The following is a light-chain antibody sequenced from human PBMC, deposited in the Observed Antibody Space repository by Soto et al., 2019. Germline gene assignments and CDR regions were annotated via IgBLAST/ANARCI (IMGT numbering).Light chain of an antibody. J-gene: IGKJ1*01. V-gene: IGKV1-39*01. CDR3: QQSYSTPPGT. CDR1: QSISSY. CDR2: AAS. Sequence: DIQMTQSPSSLSASVVDRVTITFRASQSISSYLNWYQQKPGKAPKLLIYAASSLQSGVPSRFSGSGSGTDFTLTISSLQPEDFATYYCQQSYSTPPGTFGQGTKVDI.